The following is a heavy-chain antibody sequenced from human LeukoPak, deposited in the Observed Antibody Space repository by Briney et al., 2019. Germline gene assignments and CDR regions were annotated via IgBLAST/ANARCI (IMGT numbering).Heavy chain of an antibody. D-gene: IGHD3-3*01. J-gene: IGHJ4*02. V-gene: IGHV4-34*01. CDR2: INHSGST. CDR3: ARGPNDFWSGYYSHYFDY. CDR1: GGSFSGYY. Sequence: PSETLSLTCAVYGGSFSGYYWSLIRQPPGKGLEWIGEINHSGSTNYDPSLKSRVTISVDTSKNQFSLKLSSVTAADTAVYYCARGPNDFWSGYYSHYFDYWGQGTLVTVSS.